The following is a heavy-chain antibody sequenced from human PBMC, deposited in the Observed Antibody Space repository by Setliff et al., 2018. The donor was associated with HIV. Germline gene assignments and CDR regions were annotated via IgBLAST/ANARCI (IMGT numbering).Heavy chain of an antibody. Sequence: EASVKVSCKASGYTFTSYYMQWVRQAPGQGLEWMGIINPSGGSTNYAQKFQGRVTMTRDTSTSTVYMELSSLRSEDTAVYYCARAAISTIFGVVKNPHNYYMDVWGKGTTVTVSS. V-gene: IGHV1-46*01. CDR1: GYTFTSYY. D-gene: IGHD3-3*01. CDR3: ARAAISTIFGVVKNPHNYYMDV. CDR2: INPSGGST. J-gene: IGHJ6*03.